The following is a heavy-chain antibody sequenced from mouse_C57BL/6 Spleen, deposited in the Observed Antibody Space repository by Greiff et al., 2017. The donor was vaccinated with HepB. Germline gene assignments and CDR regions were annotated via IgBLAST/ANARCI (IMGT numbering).Heavy chain of an antibody. D-gene: IGHD1-1*01. Sequence: EVKLQQSGPELVKPGASVKMSCKASGYTFTDYNMHWVKQSHGKSLEWIGYINPNNGGTSYNQKFKGKATLTVNKSSSTAYMELRSLTSEDSAVYYCARSYYYGSSPFAYWGQGTLVTVSA. CDR1: GYTFTDYN. CDR3: ARSYYYGSSPFAY. V-gene: IGHV1-22*01. J-gene: IGHJ3*01. CDR2: INPNNGGT.